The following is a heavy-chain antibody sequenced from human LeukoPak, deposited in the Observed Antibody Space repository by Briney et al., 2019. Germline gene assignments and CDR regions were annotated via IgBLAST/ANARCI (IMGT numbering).Heavy chain of an antibody. Sequence: SKTLSLTCTVSGASIGSGSYNWSWIRQPAGKGLEWIGRIYTTGSTDYNPSLKSRFSMSIDTSKNQLSLRLSSVTAADTAVYYCARRNNFSNRGAFDIWGQGTMVTVSS. CDR2: IYTTGST. CDR3: ARRNNFSNRGAFDI. CDR1: GASIGSGSYN. V-gene: IGHV4-61*02. D-gene: IGHD4-11*01. J-gene: IGHJ3*02.